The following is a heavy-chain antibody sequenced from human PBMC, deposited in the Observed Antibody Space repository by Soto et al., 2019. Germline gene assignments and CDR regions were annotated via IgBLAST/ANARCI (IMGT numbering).Heavy chain of an antibody. CDR2: ISGSGGST. CDR1: GFTFSSYA. Sequence: EVQLLESGGGLVQPGGSLRLSCAASGFTFSSYAMSWVRQAPGKGLEWVSAISGSGGSTYYADSVKGRFTISRDNSKNTLYLQMNSLRAEDTAVYYCAKATFVVVTASWYFDLWGRGTLVTVSS. J-gene: IGHJ2*01. D-gene: IGHD2-21*02. V-gene: IGHV3-23*01. CDR3: AKATFVVVTASWYFDL.